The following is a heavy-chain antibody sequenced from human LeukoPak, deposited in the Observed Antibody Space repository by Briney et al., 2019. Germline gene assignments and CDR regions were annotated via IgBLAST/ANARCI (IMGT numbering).Heavy chain of an antibody. CDR1: GFTFSSCS. Sequence: GGSLRLSCTASGFTFSSCSMNWGRQAPGKGLEWVSSISSSSSYIYYADSVKGRFTISRYNAKNSLYLQMNSLRADDTALYYCARVGSSRYFDWDDYWGQRTLVTVSS. CDR3: ARVGSSRYFDWDDY. V-gene: IGHV3-21*01. CDR2: ISSSSSYI. J-gene: IGHJ4*02. D-gene: IGHD3-9*01.